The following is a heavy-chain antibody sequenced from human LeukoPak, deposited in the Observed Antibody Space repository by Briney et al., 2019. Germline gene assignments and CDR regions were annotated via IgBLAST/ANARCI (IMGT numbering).Heavy chain of an antibody. D-gene: IGHD2-15*01. CDR3: AREDRYCTGASCYEYYGMDV. V-gene: IGHV4-59*01. Sequence: SETQSLTCTVSGGSISSYYWSWIRQSPGKGLEWIGYIYYSGSTNYNPSLKSRVTISVDTSKNQFSLKVTSVTAADTAVYYCAREDRYCTGASCYEYYGMDVWGQGTTVTVSS. CDR2: IYYSGST. CDR1: GGSISSYY. J-gene: IGHJ6*02.